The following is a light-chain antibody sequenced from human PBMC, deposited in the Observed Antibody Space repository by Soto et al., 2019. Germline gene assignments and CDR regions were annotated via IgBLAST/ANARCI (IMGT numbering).Light chain of an antibody. J-gene: IGLJ1*01. CDR2: DDD. V-gene: IGLV1-51*01. CDR1: SSNIGGNS. Sequence: QSVLSQPPSVSAAPGQRVTISCSGSSSNIGGNSVSWYQQLPGTAPKLLIYDDDQRPSAMPDRFSASKSGTSATLGITGFQTGDEADYYCGSWDSSLSAYVFGTGTKVTVL. CDR3: GSWDSSLSAYV.